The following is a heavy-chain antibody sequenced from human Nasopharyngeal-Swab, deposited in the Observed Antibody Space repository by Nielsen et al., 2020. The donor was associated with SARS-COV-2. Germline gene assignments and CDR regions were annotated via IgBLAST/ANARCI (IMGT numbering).Heavy chain of an antibody. CDR2: IYSGGST. CDR3: AKALGSSGYYFFDY. Sequence: GGSLRLSCAASGFTVSSNYMSWVRQAPGKGLEWVSVIYSGGSTYYADSVKGRFTISRDNSKNTLYLQMNSLRAEDTAVYYCAKALGSSGYYFFDYWGQGTLVTVSS. CDR1: GFTVSSNY. D-gene: IGHD3-22*01. V-gene: IGHV3-53*01. J-gene: IGHJ4*02.